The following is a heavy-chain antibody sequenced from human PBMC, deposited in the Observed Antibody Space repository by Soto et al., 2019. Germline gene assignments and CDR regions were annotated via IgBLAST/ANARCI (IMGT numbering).Heavy chain of an antibody. J-gene: IGHJ5*02. D-gene: IGHD5-18*01. V-gene: IGHV3-30-3*01. CDR3: ARDRDTAMVENWFDP. CDR1: GFTFSSYA. Sequence: RGSLRLSCASSGFTFSSYAMHWVRQAPGKGLELVAVISYDGSNKYYADSVKGRFTISRDNSKNTLYLQMNSLRAEDTAVYYCARDRDTAMVENWFDPWGQGTLVTVSS. CDR2: ISYDGSNK.